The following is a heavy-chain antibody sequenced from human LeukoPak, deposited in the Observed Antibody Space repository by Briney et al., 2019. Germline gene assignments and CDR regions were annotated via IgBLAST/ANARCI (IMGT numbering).Heavy chain of an antibody. CDR1: GYTLTGYY. D-gene: IGHD1-26*01. Sequence: ASVKVSCKASGYTLTGYYLHWVRQAPGQGLEWMGWIKPNSGGTNYAQKFQGRVTMTRDTSISTAYMEVSRLISDDTAVYYCARVFGRQLPDYWGQGTLVTVSS. CDR3: ARVFGRQLPDY. J-gene: IGHJ4*02. V-gene: IGHV1-2*02. CDR2: IKPNSGGT.